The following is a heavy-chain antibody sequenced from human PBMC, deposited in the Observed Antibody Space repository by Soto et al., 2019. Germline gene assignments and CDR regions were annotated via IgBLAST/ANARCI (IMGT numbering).Heavy chain of an antibody. CDR2: IIPILGIA. CDR3: ARDYDILTGYDY. V-gene: IGHV1-69*08. CDR1: GGTFSSYT. D-gene: IGHD3-9*01. Sequence: QVQLVQSGAEVKKPGSSVKVSCKASGGTFSSYTISWVRQAPGQGLEWMGRIIPILGIANYAQKFQGRVTITADKSTSTAYMELSSLRSEDTAVYYCARDYDILTGYDYWGQGTLVNVSS. J-gene: IGHJ4*02.